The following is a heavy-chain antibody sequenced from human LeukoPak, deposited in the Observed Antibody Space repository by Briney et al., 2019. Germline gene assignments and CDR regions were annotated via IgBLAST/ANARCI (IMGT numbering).Heavy chain of an antibody. J-gene: IGHJ4*02. Sequence: PGGSLRLSCAASGFTFSSYAMSWVRQAPGKGLEWVSGISDGGSSTSYADSVKGRFTISRDNFKNMLYLQMNSLRAEDTAIYYCVKTTRTLGAFDYWGQGTLVTVSS. V-gene: IGHV3-23*01. CDR2: ISDGGSST. CDR1: GFTFSSYA. D-gene: IGHD7-27*01. CDR3: VKTTRTLGAFDY.